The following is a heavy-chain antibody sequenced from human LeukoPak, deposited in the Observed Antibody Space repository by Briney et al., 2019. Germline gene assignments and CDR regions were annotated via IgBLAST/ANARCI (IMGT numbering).Heavy chain of an antibody. CDR3: AKAGSGWYDFQH. D-gene: IGHD6-19*01. CDR1: GFTLTSYA. CDR2: ISGSGAST. V-gene: IGHV3-23*01. J-gene: IGHJ1*01. Sequence: GGSLRPSCAASGFTLTSYAISRVRQAPGKGLEWVSAISGSGASTYYADSVKGRFTISRDNSKNTLYLQMNSLRAEDTAVYYCAKAGSGWYDFQHWGQGTLVTVSS.